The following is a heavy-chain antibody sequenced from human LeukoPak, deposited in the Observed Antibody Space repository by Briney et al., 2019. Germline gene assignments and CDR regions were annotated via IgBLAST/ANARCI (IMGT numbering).Heavy chain of an antibody. CDR3: ARSGSSGWVYYYYNYMDV. J-gene: IGHJ6*03. CDR1: VFNFSNYA. D-gene: IGHD6-19*01. Sequence: PGESLKISCVASVFNFSNYAMHWVRQAPGKGLEWVAVISYDGSEKYYAESVKGRFTISRDNSKNTLSLQMSSLKAEDTAVFYCARSGSSGWVYYYYNYMDVWGKGTTVIVSS. CDR2: ISYDGSEK. V-gene: IGHV3-30*04.